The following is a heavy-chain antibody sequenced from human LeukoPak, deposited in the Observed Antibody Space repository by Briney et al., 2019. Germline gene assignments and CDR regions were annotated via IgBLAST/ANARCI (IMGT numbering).Heavy chain of an antibody. CDR3: AKDGYSGYDGYYFDY. V-gene: IGHV3-30*02. CDR2: TRYDGNNK. CDR1: GFAVSSEY. Sequence: GGSLRLSCAASGFAVSSEYMNWVRQAPGKGLEWVAFTRYDGNNKYYTDSVKGRFTVSRDNSKNTLYLQMNSLRAEDTAVYYCAKDGYSGYDGYYFDYWGQGTLVTVSS. D-gene: IGHD5-12*01. J-gene: IGHJ4*02.